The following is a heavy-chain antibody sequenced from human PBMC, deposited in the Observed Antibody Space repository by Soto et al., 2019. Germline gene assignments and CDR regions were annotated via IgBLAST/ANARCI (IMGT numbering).Heavy chain of an antibody. CDR1: GGSFSGYY. CDR2: INHSGST. J-gene: IGHJ6*02. V-gene: IGHV4-34*01. CDR3: ARVTGRYYYGMDV. Sequence: QVQLQQWGAGLLKPSETLSLTCAVYGGSFSGYYWSWIRQPPGKGLEWIGEINHSGSTNYNPSLKSRVTISVDTSKNQFSRKLSSVTAAATAVYYCARVTGRYYYGMDVWGQGTTVTVSS.